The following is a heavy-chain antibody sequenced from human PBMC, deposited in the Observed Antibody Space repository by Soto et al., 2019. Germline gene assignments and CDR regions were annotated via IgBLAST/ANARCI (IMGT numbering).Heavy chain of an antibody. J-gene: IGHJ6*02. V-gene: IGHV3-66*01. CDR2: IYSGGST. Sequence: EVQLVESGGGLVQPGGSLRLSCAASGFTVSSNYMSWVRQAPGKGLEWVSVIYSGGSTYYADSVMGRFTISRDNSTNTLYLQMNSLRAEDTAVYYCARDRIPTGMDVWGQGTTVTVSS. CDR1: GFTVSSNY. CDR3: ARDRIPTGMDV.